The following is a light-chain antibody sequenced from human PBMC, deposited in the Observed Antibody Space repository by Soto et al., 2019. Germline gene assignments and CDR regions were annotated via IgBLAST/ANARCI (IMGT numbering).Light chain of an antibody. CDR2: GAS. CDR3: HQYGSSPQA. CDR1: QSVTRSF. J-gene: IGKJ3*01. V-gene: IGKV3-20*01. Sequence: EIVLTQSPGTLSLSPGERVTLSCRARQSVTRSFLAWYQQKPGQAPRLLIYGASSRATGIPDRFSGSGSGTDFTLTISRLEPEDFAVYYCHQYGSSPQAFGPGTKVDIK.